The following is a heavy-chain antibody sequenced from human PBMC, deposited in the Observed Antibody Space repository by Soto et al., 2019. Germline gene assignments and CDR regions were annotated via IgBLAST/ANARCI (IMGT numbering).Heavy chain of an antibody. V-gene: IGHV5-51*01. CDR1: GYSFSSSW. J-gene: IGHJ4*02. D-gene: IGHD6-13*01. Sequence: GESLKISCQASGYSFSSSWIGWVRQMPGKGLEWMGIIDPNDSQTIYSPSFQGQVTISADKSIDTAYLQWSSLKTSDAAMYYCARHAGNSWKGDYFDYWGQGALVTVSS. CDR3: ARHAGNSWKGDYFDY. CDR2: IDPNDSQT.